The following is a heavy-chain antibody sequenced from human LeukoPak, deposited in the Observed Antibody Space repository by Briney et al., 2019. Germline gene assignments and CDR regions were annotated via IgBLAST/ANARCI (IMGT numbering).Heavy chain of an antibody. CDR3: ARDRYYYDSSSYYYRFEP. D-gene: IGHD3-22*01. V-gene: IGHV4-4*07. Sequence: SETLSLTCTVSGGSINTYYWSWIRQPAWKGLEWIGRIYTSGSTTYNPSPKSRVTLSVDTSKNQLSLKLSSVTAEDTAVYYCARDRYYYDSSSYYYRFEPWGQGTLVTVSS. CDR1: GGSINTYY. J-gene: IGHJ5*02. CDR2: IYTSGST.